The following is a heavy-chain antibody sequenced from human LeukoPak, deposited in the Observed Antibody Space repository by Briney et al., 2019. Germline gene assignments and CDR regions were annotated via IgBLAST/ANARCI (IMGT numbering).Heavy chain of an antibody. Sequence: PGGSLRLSCAASGFTFSSYSMNWVRQAPGKGLEWVSSISSSSSYIYYADSVKGRYTISRDNSKNTLYLQMNSLRAEDTAVYYCAKERYCSGGSCKPRGIFWFDPWGQGTLVTVSS. D-gene: IGHD2-15*01. V-gene: IGHV3-21*01. CDR3: AKERYCSGGSCKPRGIFWFDP. CDR2: ISSSSSYI. J-gene: IGHJ5*02. CDR1: GFTFSSYS.